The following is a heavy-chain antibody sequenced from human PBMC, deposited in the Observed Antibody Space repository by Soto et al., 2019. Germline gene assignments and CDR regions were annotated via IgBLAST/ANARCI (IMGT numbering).Heavy chain of an antibody. CDR1: GFTFSTYA. J-gene: IGHJ5*02. V-gene: IGHV3-23*01. D-gene: IGHD5-12*01. CDR3: VRGGMATATRGFDP. CDR2: ISGSGAGT. Sequence: EVQLLESGGGLIQPGGSLRLSCAASGFTFSTYAMSWVRQAPGEGLEWVSAISGSGAGTYYADSVKGRFTISRDNSKNTLYLQMDSLSAEDTAVYYCVRGGMATATRGFDPWGQGTLVTVSS.